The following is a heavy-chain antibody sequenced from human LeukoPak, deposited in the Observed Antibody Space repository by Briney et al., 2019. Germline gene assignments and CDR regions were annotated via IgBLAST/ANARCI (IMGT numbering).Heavy chain of an antibody. D-gene: IGHD6-13*01. J-gene: IGHJ4*02. V-gene: IGHV3-43D*03. Sequence: GESLRLSCAASGFTFDDYAMHWVRQAPGKGLEWVSLISWDGGSTYYADSVKGRFTISRDNSKNSLYLQMNSLRAEDTALYYCAKAADIAAAGTINSIDYWGQGTLVTVSS. CDR2: ISWDGGST. CDR3: AKAADIAAAGTINSIDY. CDR1: GFTFDDYA.